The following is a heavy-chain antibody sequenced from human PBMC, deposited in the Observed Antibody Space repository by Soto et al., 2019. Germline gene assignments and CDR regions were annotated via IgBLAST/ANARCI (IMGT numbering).Heavy chain of an antibody. V-gene: IGHV4-39*01. J-gene: IGHJ6*03. CDR3: ATARSYDGHMVTKSYMEV. CDR1: GGSISSCCYY. Sequence: QLPLQESGPGLVKPSETLSLTCTVSGGSISSCCYYWAWIRQPPGKGLEWVGSVYYSGSTYSNSSLQSRATISIDTSKDQFSLKMSSVTDADTAVYLSATARSYDGHMVTKSYMEVWGEGTPLTVSS. CDR2: VYYSGST. D-gene: IGHD6-25*01.